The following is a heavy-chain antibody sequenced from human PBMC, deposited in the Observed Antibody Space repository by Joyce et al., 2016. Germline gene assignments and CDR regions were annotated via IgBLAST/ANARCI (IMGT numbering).Heavy chain of an antibody. CDR3: ARASSGDSWRLVDS. CDR2: IGTAHNT. V-gene: IGHV3-13*01. D-gene: IGHD2-21*01. J-gene: IGHJ4*02. CDR1: GFTFKNYD. Sequence: EVQLVESGGGLVQPGGSLRLSCAASGFTFKNYDMHWVRQPMGKGLEWVSGIGTAHNTYYPDSMKGRFTISREDAKNSLYLQMTSLRAGDTAVYYCARASSGDSWRLVDSWGQGTLVTVSS.